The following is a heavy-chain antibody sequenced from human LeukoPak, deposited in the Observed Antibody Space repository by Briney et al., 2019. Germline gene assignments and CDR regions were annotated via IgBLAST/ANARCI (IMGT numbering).Heavy chain of an antibody. J-gene: IGHJ4*02. Sequence: GGSLRLSCAASGFTFSDYYMSWIRQAPGKGLEWVSYTSSSGSTIYYADSVKGRFTISRDNAKNSLYLQMNSLRAEDTAVYYCARSEGYYYDSSGYYGYWGQGTLVTVSS. V-gene: IGHV3-11*04. CDR2: TSSSGSTI. CDR3: ARSEGYYYDSSGYYGY. CDR1: GFTFSDYY. D-gene: IGHD3-22*01.